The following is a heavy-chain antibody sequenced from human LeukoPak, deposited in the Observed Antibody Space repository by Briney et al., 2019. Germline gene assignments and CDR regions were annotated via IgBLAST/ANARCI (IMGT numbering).Heavy chain of an antibody. Sequence: PSETLSLTCTVSGGSISSSTYYWGWIRQPPGKGLEWIGEIYHSGSTNYNPSLKSRVTISVDKSKNQFSLKLSSVTAADTAVYYCASSRSYGYYAFDIWGQGTMVTVSS. D-gene: IGHD5-18*01. J-gene: IGHJ3*02. CDR1: GGSISSSTYY. CDR3: ASSRSYGYYAFDI. CDR2: IYHSGST. V-gene: IGHV4-39*07.